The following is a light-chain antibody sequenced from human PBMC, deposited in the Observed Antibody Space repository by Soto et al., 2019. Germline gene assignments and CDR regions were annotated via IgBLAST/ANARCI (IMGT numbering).Light chain of an antibody. Sequence: EIVLAQSPATLSLSPVERATLSCMASQSVSSSYLAWYQQKPGQAPRLLIYGASTRATNVSARFSGSGSGTEFTLTISSLQSEDFALYYCQQYNHWPPITFGPGTRLEI. J-gene: IGKJ5*01. CDR3: QQYNHWPPIT. CDR1: QSVSSSY. CDR2: GAS. V-gene: IGKV3-15*01.